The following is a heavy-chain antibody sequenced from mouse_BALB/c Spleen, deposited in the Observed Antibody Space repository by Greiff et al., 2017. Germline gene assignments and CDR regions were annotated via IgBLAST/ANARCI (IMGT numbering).Heavy chain of an antibody. CDR2: ISYDGSN. CDR3: AREEMGYGNYRPWFAY. CDR1: GYSITSGYY. D-gene: IGHD2-10*02. Sequence: EVKLMESGPGLVKPSQSLSLTCSVTGYSITSGYYWNWIRQFPGNKLEWMGYISYDGSNNYNPSLKNRISITRDTSKNQFFLKLNSVTTEDTATYYCAREEMGYGNYRPWFAYWGQGTLVTVSA. J-gene: IGHJ3*01. V-gene: IGHV3-6*02.